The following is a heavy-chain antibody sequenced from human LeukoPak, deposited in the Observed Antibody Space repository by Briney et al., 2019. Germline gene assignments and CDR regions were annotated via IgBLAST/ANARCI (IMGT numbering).Heavy chain of an antibody. CDR2: ISAHNGDT. CDR3: ARFRVRPYYYYGMDV. CDR1: GFTLTIYG. Sequence: ASVKVSCKASGFTLTIYGFTWVRQAPGQGLEWMGWISAHNGDTKYAQKVQDRVTMTTDTSTSTAYMELRSLRSDDTAVYYCARFRVRPYYYYGMDVWGQGTTVTVSS. D-gene: IGHD3-10*01. J-gene: IGHJ6*02. V-gene: IGHV1-18*01.